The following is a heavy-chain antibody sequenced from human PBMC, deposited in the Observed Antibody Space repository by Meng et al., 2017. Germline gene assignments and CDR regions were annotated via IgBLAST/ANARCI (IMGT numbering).Heavy chain of an antibody. CDR3: ARDRSRLSTVTLLFDP. Sequence: HARLVQAGAEVQKPWASVKVSGKSSGYTFTSYAMHWGRQAPGQRREWMGWINAGNGNTKYSQKFQGRVTITRDTSASTAYMELSSLRSEDTAVYYCARDRSRLSTVTLLFDPWGQGTLVTVSS. D-gene: IGHD4-17*01. J-gene: IGHJ5*02. V-gene: IGHV1-3*01. CDR1: GYTFTSYA. CDR2: INAGNGNT.